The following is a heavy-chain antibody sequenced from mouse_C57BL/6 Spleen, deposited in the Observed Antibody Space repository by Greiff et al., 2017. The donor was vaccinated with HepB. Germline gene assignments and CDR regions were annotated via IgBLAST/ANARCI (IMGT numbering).Heavy chain of an antibody. J-gene: IGHJ4*01. Sequence: VQLQQPGAELVMPGASVKLSCKASGYTFTSYWMHWVKQRPGQGLEWIGEIDPSDSYTNYNQKFKGKSTLTVDKSSSTAYRQLSSLTSEDSAVYYCARAKGRDYGGYAMDYWGQGTSVTVSS. CDR3: ARAKGRDYGGYAMDY. CDR1: GYTFTSYW. V-gene: IGHV1-69*01. D-gene: IGHD2-4*01. CDR2: IDPSDSYT.